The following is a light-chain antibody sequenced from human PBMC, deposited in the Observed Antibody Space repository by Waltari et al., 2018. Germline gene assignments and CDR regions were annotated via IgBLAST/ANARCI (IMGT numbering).Light chain of an antibody. J-gene: IGLJ2*01. CDR3: AVWDARLNGPV. Sequence: QPVLPQPPSPPATPGQRVTISTSAPTSPVGGSTEHRHQQVPGTAPKLLINDRNQRASGVPVRFSGSKSGTSASLALSGLQSEYEADYFCAVWDARLNGPVFGGGTKVTVL. CDR2: DRN. V-gene: IGLV1-44*01. CDR1: TSPVGGST.